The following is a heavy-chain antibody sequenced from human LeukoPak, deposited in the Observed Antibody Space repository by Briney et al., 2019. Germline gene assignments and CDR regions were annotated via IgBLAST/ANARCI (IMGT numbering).Heavy chain of an antibody. J-gene: IGHJ4*02. V-gene: IGHV4-34*01. D-gene: IGHD6-25*01. CDR2: INHSGST. CDR3: ARAGRLRGGVQSDY. Sequence: RSSETLSLTCAVYGGSFSGYYWSWIRQPPGKGLEWIGEINHSGSTNYNPSLKSRVTISVDTSKNQFSLKLSSVTAADTAVYYCARAGRLRGGVQSDYWGQGTLVTVSS. CDR1: GGSFSGYY.